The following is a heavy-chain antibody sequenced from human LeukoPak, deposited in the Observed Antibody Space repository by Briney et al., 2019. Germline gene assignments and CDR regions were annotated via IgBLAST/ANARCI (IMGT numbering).Heavy chain of an antibody. Sequence: SETLSLTCAVYTGSFSGYYWTWIRQPPGKGLEWIGEINRSGSTKYNPSLKSRVTISVDTSKNQFSLNLNSVTAADTAVYYCARGCYGSGNNNWFDPWGQGTLVTVSS. D-gene: IGHD3-10*01. CDR3: ARGCYGSGNNNWFDP. J-gene: IGHJ5*02. CDR2: INRSGST. V-gene: IGHV4-34*01. CDR1: TGSFSGYY.